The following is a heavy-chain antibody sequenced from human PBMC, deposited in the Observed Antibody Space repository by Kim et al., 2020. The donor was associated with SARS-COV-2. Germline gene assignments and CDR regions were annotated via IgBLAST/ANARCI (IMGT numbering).Heavy chain of an antibody. Sequence: GGSLRLSCAASGLTFDDYGMSWVRQAPGKGLEWVSGINWNGGSTGYADSVKGRFTISRDNAKNSLYLQMNSLRAEDTAVYHCARFGTEYAPSYYYYGMDVWGQGTTVTVSS. D-gene: IGHD3-16*01. J-gene: IGHJ6*02. CDR3: ARFGTEYAPSYYYYGMDV. CDR1: GLTFDDYG. V-gene: IGHV3-20*01. CDR2: INWNGGST.